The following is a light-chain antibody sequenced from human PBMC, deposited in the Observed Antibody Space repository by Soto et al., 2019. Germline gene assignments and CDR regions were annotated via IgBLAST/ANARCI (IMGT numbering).Light chain of an antibody. CDR1: QTVRNNY. CDR3: QQYGSSPRT. Sequence: VLKQSPFTMSLFLGERAPLSCRASQTVRNNYLAWYQQKPGQAPRLLIYDASSRATGIPDRFSGSGSGTDFTLTISRLEPEDFAVYYCQQYGSSPRTFGQGTKVDIK. CDR2: DAS. V-gene: IGKV3-20*01. J-gene: IGKJ1*01.